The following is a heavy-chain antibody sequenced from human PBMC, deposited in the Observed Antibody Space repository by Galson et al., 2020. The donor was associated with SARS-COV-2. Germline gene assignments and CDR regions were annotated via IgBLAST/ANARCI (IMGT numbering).Heavy chain of an antibody. CDR3: TTDLTGTYYDILTGYYTLDY. V-gene: IGHV3-15*01. Sequence: GESLKISCAASGFTFSNAWMSWVRQAPGKGLEWVGRIKSKTDGGTTDYPAPVKGRFTISRDDSKNTLYLQMNSLKTEDTAVYYCTTDLTGTYYDILTGYYTLDYWGQGTLVTVSS. D-gene: IGHD3-9*01. CDR2: IKSKTDGGTT. J-gene: IGHJ4*02. CDR1: GFTFSNAW.